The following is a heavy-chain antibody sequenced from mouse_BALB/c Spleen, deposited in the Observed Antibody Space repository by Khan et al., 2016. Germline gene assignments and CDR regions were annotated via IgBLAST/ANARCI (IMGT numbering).Heavy chain of an antibody. Sequence: QIQLVQSGPELKKPGETVKISCKASGYTFTDFSMHWVRQNPGKGLKWMGWINTETGEPTYADDFKGRFAFSLETSANTAYLQINNLKNEYTATYFCASGSQFCDNDPFPYWGQGTLVTVSA. J-gene: IGHJ3*01. D-gene: IGHD2-4*01. CDR2: INTETGEP. V-gene: IGHV9-2-1*01. CDR1: GYTFTDFS. CDR3: ASGSQFCDNDPFPY.